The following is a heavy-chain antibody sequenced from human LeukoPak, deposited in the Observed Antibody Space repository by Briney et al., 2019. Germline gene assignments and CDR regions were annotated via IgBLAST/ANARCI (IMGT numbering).Heavy chain of an antibody. CDR2: IYYSGST. Sequence: SETLSLTCTVSGGSISSYYWSWIRQLPGKGLEWIGYIYYSGSTNYNPSLKSRVTISVDTSKNQFSLKLSSVTAADTAVYYCAREGGGGYFDYWGQGTLVTVSS. J-gene: IGHJ4*02. V-gene: IGHV4-59*01. CDR3: AREGGGGYFDY. CDR1: GGSISSYY. D-gene: IGHD2-15*01.